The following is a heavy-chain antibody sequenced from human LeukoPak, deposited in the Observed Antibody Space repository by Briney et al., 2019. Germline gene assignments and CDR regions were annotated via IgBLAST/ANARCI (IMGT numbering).Heavy chain of an antibody. D-gene: IGHD6-13*01. CDR3: VAITSAAGIPRAIDH. CDR2: IYYSGST. CDR1: GGSISSSSYY. Sequence: SETLSLTCTVSGGSISSSSYYWGWIRQPPGKGLEWIGSIYYSGSTYYNPSLKSRVTISVDTSKNQFSLKLSSVTAADTAVYYCVAITSAAGIPRAIDHWAQGTLVTVSS. V-gene: IGHV4-39*07. J-gene: IGHJ4*02.